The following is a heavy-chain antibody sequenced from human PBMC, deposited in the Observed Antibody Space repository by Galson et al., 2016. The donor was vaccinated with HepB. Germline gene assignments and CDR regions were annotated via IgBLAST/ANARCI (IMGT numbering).Heavy chain of an antibody. V-gene: IGHV1-46*01. CDR2: INPTGSGT. Sequence: SVKVSCKASGATYINYYVYWVRQAPGQGLEWMGIINPTGSGTFYAQKFQGRVTMTRDTSTRTVYMELSSLRSEDTAVYYCARSKDGGSPTGAFQVWGQGTMVTVSS. CDR3: ARSKDGGSPTGAFQV. D-gene: IGHD4-23*01. J-gene: IGHJ3*01. CDR1: GATYINYY.